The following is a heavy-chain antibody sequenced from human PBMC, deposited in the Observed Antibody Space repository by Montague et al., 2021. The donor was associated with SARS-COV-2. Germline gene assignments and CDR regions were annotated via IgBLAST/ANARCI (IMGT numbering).Heavy chain of an antibody. CDR3: AREGEWELQESRHSSFYFAMDV. J-gene: IGHJ6*02. Sequence: CAISGDSVASNSAAWIWIRQSPPRGLEWLARTYYRSKWYNEYAVXVKSRINIIPDTSKNHLSLQVNSVTPEGTAVYYCAREGEWELQESRHSSFYFAMDVWGQGTSVTVSS. CDR2: TYYRSKWYN. CDR1: GDSVASNSAA. D-gene: IGHD1-26*01. V-gene: IGHV6-1*01.